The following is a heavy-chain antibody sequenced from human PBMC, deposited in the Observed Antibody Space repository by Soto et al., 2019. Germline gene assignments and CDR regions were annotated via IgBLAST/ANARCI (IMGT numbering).Heavy chain of an antibody. CDR1: GGSISSYY. CDR2: IYYSGST. D-gene: IGHD6-6*01. CDR3: AGGAARRTIDY. J-gene: IGHJ4*02. V-gene: IGHV4-59*01. Sequence: SETLSLTCTVSGGSISSYYWSWIRQPPGKGLEWIGYIYYSGSTNYNPSLKSRVTISVDTSKNQFSLKLSSVTAADTAVYYCAGGAARRTIDYWGQGTLVTVSS.